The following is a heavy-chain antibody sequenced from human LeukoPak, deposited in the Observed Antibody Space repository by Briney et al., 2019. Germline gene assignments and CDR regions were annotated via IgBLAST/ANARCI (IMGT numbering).Heavy chain of an antibody. CDR3: AKDLNYYDSSGYYPSNYYYYYMDV. J-gene: IGHJ6*03. D-gene: IGHD3-22*01. V-gene: IGHV3-30*02. CDR2: IRYDGSNK. Sequence: PGGSLRLSCAASGFTFSSYGMHWVRQAPGKGLEWVALIRYDGSNKYYADSVKGRFTISRDNSKNTLYLQMNSLRAEDTAVYYCAKDLNYYDSSGYYPSNYYYYYMDVWGKGTTVTISS. CDR1: GFTFSSYG.